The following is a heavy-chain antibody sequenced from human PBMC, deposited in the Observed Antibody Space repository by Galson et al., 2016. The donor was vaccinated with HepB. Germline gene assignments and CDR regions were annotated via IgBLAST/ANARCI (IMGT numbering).Heavy chain of an antibody. CDR1: GGSISSNTYY. J-gene: IGHJ3*02. CDR2: IYYSGNT. V-gene: IGHV4-61*01. D-gene: IGHD3-22*01. CDR3: AIRRGPTYYFDTSGPEGAFDI. Sequence: SETLSLTCTVSGGSISSNTYYWNWIRQPPGKGLEWIGYIYYSGNTDYNPSLKSRVTISVDTSKNQFSLRLSSVTAADTAVYYCAIRRGPTYYFDTSGPEGAFDIWGQGTLVTVSS.